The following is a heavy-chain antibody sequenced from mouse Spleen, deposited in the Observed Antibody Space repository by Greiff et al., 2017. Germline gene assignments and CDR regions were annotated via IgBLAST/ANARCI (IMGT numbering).Heavy chain of an antibody. V-gene: IGHV1-53*01. CDR1: GYTFTSYW. CDR3: ARQKAYWYFDV. Sequence: QVQLKESGTELVKPGASVKLSCKASGYTFTSYWMHWVKQRPGQGLEWIGNINPSNGGTNYNEKFKSKATLTVDKSSSTAYMQLSSLTSEDSAVYYCARQKAYWYFDVWGAGTTVTVSS. CDR2: INPSNGGT. J-gene: IGHJ1*01. D-gene: IGHD3-2*02.